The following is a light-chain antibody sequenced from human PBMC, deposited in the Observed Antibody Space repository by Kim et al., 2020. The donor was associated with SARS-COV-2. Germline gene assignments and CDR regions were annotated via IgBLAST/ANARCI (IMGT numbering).Light chain of an antibody. J-gene: IGKJ1*01. V-gene: IGKV1-6*01. CDR1: QDIRND. Sequence: ATVGDRVTIPCRASQDIRNDLGWYQQKPGKAPNLLIYAASSLQTGVPSRFSGSGSGTDFTLTISSLQPEDFATYYCLQDYIYPWTFGQGTKVDIK. CDR2: AAS. CDR3: LQDYIYPWT.